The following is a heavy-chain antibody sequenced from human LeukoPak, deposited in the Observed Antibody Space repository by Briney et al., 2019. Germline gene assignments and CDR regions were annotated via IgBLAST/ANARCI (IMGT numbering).Heavy chain of an antibody. CDR1: GFTFSSYG. CDR3: AKEEYYYDSSGYASHAFDI. V-gene: IGHV3-30*18. CDR2: ISYDGSNK. D-gene: IGHD3-22*01. J-gene: IGHJ3*02. Sequence: GGSLRLSCAASGFTFSSYGMHWVRQAPGKGLEWVAVISYDGSNKYYADSVKGRFTISRDNSKNTLYLQMNSLRAEDTAVYYCAKEEYYYDSSGYASHAFDIWGQGTMVTVSS.